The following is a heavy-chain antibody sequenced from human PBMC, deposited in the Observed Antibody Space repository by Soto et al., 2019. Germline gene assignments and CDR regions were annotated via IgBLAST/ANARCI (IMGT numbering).Heavy chain of an antibody. Sequence: QVQLVESGGGLVKPGGSLRLSCAASGFTFSDYYMSWIRQAPGKGLEWVSYISSSYSYTNYADSVKGRFTISRDNAKNSLYLQMTSLGAEDTAVYYCARRRWDSFDIWGQGTMVTVSS. CDR3: ARRRWDSFDI. CDR1: GFTFSDYY. V-gene: IGHV3-11*05. J-gene: IGHJ3*02. CDR2: ISSSYSYT. D-gene: IGHD6-13*01.